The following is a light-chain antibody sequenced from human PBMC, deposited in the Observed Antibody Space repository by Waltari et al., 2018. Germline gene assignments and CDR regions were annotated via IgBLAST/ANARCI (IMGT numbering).Light chain of an antibody. CDR2: DAS. J-gene: IGKJ3*01. CDR1: QSVSTK. CDR3: QQRDKWVT. V-gene: IGKV3D-15*01. Sequence: EIVMTQSPATLSVSPGEGVTLSCRASQSVSTKLAWYQLKPGQAPRLLIYDASSRATGIPARFSGSGSGTEFTLTISSLQSEDFALYYCQQRDKWVTFGPGTTVEIK.